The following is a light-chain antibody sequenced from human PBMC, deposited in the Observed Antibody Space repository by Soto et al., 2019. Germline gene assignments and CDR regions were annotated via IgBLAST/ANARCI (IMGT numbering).Light chain of an antibody. Sequence: VVLTQSPGTLSLTPGETATLACRASKSVSNYLAWYQQKSGQAPRLLIYGASSRASGIPDRFSGSGSGTDFTLTISRVEPEDFAVYYCQQYGSSGTFGQGTKVDIK. CDR1: KSVSNY. CDR2: GAS. CDR3: QQYGSSGT. V-gene: IGKV3-20*01. J-gene: IGKJ1*01.